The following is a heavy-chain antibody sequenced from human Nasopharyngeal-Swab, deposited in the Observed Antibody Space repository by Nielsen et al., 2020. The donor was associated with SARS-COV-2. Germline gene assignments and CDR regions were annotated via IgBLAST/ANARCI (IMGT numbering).Heavy chain of an antibody. CDR1: GGSISSGGYY. CDR2: IYYSGST. Sequence: SETLSLTCTVSGGSISSGGYYWSWIRQHPGKGPEWIGYIYYSGSTYYNPSLKSRVTISVDTSKNQFSLKLNSVTAADTAMYFCTRGGFWRFDYWGQGALVTVSS. J-gene: IGHJ4*02. D-gene: IGHD3-10*01. V-gene: IGHV4-31*03. CDR3: TRGGFWRFDY.